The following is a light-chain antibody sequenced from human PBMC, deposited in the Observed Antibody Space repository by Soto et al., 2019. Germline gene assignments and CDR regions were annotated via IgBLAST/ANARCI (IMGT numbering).Light chain of an antibody. Sequence: NFMLTQPHSVSESPGKTITMSCTRSSGSIGSNSVQWYQQRPGSAPIIVIYENEERPSGVPERFSGSIDSSSNSASLSISGLKAEDEADYYCQSYDSKNVVFGGGTKVTVL. CDR2: ENE. CDR1: SGSIGSNS. CDR3: QSYDSKNVV. V-gene: IGLV6-57*04. J-gene: IGLJ3*02.